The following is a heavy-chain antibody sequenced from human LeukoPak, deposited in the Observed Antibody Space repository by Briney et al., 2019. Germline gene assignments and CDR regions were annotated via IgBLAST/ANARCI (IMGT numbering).Heavy chain of an antibody. CDR1: GGSINSYY. D-gene: IGHD4-17*01. CDR2: IYYSGST. Sequence: SETLSLTCTVSGGSINSYYWSWIRQPPGKGLEWIGYIYYSGSTNYNPSLKSRVTISVDTSKNQFSLKLSSVTAADTAVYYCARQNGDYRDFDYWGQGTLVTVSS. J-gene: IGHJ4*02. CDR3: ARQNGDYRDFDY. V-gene: IGHV4-59*08.